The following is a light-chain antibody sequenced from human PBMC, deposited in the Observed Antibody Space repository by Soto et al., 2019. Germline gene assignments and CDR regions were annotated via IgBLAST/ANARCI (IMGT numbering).Light chain of an antibody. J-gene: IGLJ2*01. V-gene: IGLV2-23*02. CDR2: EVT. Sequence: QSALTQPASVSGSPGQSITISCTGTSSDVGSYNLVSWYQLHPGKAPKLMIYEVTKRPSGVSNRFSGSKSGNTAPLTISGLQAEDEADYYCCSYTGSSTFVVFGGGTKLTVL. CDR3: CSYTGSSTFVV. CDR1: SSDVGSYNL.